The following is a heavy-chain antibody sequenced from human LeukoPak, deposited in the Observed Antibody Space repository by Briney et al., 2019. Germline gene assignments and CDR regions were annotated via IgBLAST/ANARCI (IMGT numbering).Heavy chain of an antibody. CDR1: GYTFTGYY. D-gene: IGHD2-2*02. Sequence: ASVTVSCLASGYTFTGYYMHWVRQAPGQGLEWMGWINPNSGGTNYAQKLQGRVTMTRDTSISTAYMELSRLRSDDTAVCYLPRSWVIVGVPAAIGGDFDYWGQGTLVTVSS. J-gene: IGHJ4*02. CDR3: PRSWVIVGVPAAIGGDFDY. CDR2: INPNSGGT. V-gene: IGHV1-2*02.